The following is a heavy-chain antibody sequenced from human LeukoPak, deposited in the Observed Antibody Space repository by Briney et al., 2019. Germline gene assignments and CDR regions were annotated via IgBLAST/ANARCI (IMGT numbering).Heavy chain of an antibody. CDR2: IKQDGSEE. CDR3: ATLDSTKSVF. D-gene: IGHD2/OR15-2a*01. Sequence: PGGSLRLTCVASEFRFGRDWISWVRQAPGKWLEWVACIKQDGSEEYYVGSVRGRFTVSVDNGKNSLYLQMNSLRAEDTARYYCATLDSTKSVFWGRGTAVTVSS. V-gene: IGHV3-7*01. J-gene: IGHJ1*01. CDR1: EFRFGRDW.